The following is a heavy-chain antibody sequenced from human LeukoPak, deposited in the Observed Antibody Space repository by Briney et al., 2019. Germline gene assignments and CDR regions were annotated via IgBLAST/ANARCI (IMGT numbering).Heavy chain of an antibody. CDR2: IYSGGST. Sequence: GGSLRLSCAASGFTVSSNYMSWVRQAPGKGLERVSVIYSGGSTYYADSVKGRFTISRDNSKNTLYLQMNSLRAEDTAVYYCARVAYYYYYMDVWGKGTTVTVSS. CDR3: ARVAYYYYYMDV. CDR1: GFTVSSNY. J-gene: IGHJ6*03. V-gene: IGHV3-53*01.